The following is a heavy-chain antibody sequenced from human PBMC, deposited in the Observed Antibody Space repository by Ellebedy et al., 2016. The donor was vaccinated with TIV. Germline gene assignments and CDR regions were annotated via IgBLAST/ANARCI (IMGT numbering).Heavy chain of an antibody. J-gene: IGHJ3*01. CDR2: IYPGDSET. V-gene: IGHV5-51*01. D-gene: IGHD3-22*01. Sequence: GESLKISCKGSGYSFTTYWIGWVRQMPGKGLEWMGIIYPGDSETRYSPSFQGQVTMSADKSISTAYLQWSTLKASDTAMYYCARHQKGVITLVAAFDVWGQGTMVTVSS. CDR3: ARHQKGVITLVAAFDV. CDR1: GYSFTTYW.